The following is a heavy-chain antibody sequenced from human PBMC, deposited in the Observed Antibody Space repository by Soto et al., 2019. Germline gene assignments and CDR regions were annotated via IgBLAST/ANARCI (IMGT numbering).Heavy chain of an antibody. D-gene: IGHD3-9*01. CDR2: IYYRGGT. CDR1: GGSINNYY. Sequence: SETLSLTCTVSGGSINNYYWSWIRQPPGKGLEWIGYIYYRGGTDYNPSLKSRVTISVDTSKNQISLKLSSVTAADTAMYYCAREMGVRYTFDPWGQGTPVPVSS. V-gene: IGHV4-59*01. J-gene: IGHJ5*02. CDR3: AREMGVRYTFDP.